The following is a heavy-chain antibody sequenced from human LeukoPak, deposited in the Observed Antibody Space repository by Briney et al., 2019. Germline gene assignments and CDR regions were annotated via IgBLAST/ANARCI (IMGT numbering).Heavy chain of an antibody. CDR2: VSSSGST. CDR3: ARLLRAGNTGYHHDS. V-gene: IGHV4-59*08. D-gene: IGHD3-9*01. J-gene: IGHJ4*02. Sequence: PSETLSLTCAVYGGSFSGYYWSWIRQPPGKTLEWIGFVSSSGSTNYNPSLKSRVTISLDTSENQFSLRLSSVTAADTAVYYCARLLRAGNTGYHHDSWGRGILVTVSS. CDR1: GGSFSGYY.